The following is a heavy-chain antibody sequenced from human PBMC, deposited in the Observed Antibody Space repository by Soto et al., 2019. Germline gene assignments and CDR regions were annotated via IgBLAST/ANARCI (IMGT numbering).Heavy chain of an antibody. CDR3: ARDGDSSSWWHLGY. V-gene: IGHV4-59*01. J-gene: IGHJ4*02. CDR1: CGSISSYY. D-gene: IGHD6-13*01. CDR2: IYYSGST. Sequence: SETLSLTCTVSCGSISSYYWSWIRQPPGKGLEWIGYIYYSGSTNYNPSLKSRVTISVDTSKNQFSLKLSSVTAADTAVYYCARDGDSSSWWHLGYWGQGTLVTVSS.